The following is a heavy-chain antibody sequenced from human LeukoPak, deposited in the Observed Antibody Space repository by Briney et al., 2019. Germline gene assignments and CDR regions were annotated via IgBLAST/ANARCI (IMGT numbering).Heavy chain of an antibody. CDR1: GFTFSSYA. J-gene: IGHJ4*02. Sequence: GGSLRLSCAASGFTFSSYAMNLVRQAPGKGLEWVSSISNSDGSTYYADFVKGRFTISRDNSKNTLHLQMNSLRAEDTAVYYCAKSLGVGGYTRYKGFDQWGQGTLVTVSS. CDR3: AKSLGVGGYTRYKGFDQ. D-gene: IGHD5-24*01. CDR2: ISNSDGST. V-gene: IGHV3-23*01.